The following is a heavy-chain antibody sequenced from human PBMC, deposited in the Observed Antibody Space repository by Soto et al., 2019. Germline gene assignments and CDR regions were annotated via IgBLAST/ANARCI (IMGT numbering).Heavy chain of an antibody. J-gene: IGHJ5*02. V-gene: IGHV3-33*01. Sequence: GGSLILSCAASGFTFSSYGMHWVRQAPGKGLEWVAVIWYDGSNKYYADSVKGRFTISRDNSKNTLYLQMNSLRAEDTAVYYCARDNSILDSDYYGSGSYYNENWFDPWGQGTLVTVSS. CDR2: IWYDGSNK. D-gene: IGHD3-10*01. CDR3: ARDNSILDSDYYGSGSYYNENWFDP. CDR1: GFTFSSYG.